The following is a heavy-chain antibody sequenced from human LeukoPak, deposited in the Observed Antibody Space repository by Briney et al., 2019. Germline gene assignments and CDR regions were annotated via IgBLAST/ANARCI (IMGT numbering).Heavy chain of an antibody. CDR2: IYWSSSGT. CDR1: GFNSEDHA. CDR3: ARDSISTLDY. J-gene: IGHJ4*02. V-gene: IGHV3-9*02. D-gene: IGHD3-3*02. Sequence: GRSLRLSCVVSGFNSEDHAMHWVRQAPGKGLEWVSGIYWSSSGTGYADSVKGRFTVSRDSAKNSLYLQMNSLRAEDTAVYYCARDSISTLDYWGQGTLVTVSS.